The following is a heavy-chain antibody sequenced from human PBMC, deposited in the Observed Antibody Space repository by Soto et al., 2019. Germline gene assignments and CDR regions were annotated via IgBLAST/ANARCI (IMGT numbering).Heavy chain of an antibody. V-gene: IGHV3-23*01. Sequence: PGGSLRLSCAASGFTFSSYAMSWVRQAPGKGLEWVSAISGSGGSTYYADSAKGRFTISRDNSRNTLYLQMNSLRAEDTAVYYCAKDKVLRFLEWSPTDVWGQGTTVTVSS. J-gene: IGHJ6*02. CDR3: AKDKVLRFLEWSPTDV. D-gene: IGHD3-3*01. CDR1: GFTFSSYA. CDR2: ISGSGGST.